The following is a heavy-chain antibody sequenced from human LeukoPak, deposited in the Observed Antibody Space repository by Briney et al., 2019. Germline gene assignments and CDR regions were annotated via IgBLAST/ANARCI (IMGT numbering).Heavy chain of an antibody. CDR2: IYCSGST. CDR1: GHSISSSNYY. J-gene: IGHJ3*02. V-gene: IGHV4-39*07. CDR3: ARDRGTMVRGVIGAFDI. Sequence: SETLSLTCTVSGHSISSSNYYWGWIRQPPGKGLEWIGSIYCSGSTYYNPSLKSRVTISVDTSKNQFSLKLSSVTAADTAVYYCARDRGTMVRGVIGAFDIWGQGTMVTVSS. D-gene: IGHD3-10*01.